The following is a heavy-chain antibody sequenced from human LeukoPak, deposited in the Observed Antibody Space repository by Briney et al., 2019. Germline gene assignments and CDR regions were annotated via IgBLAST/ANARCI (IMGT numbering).Heavy chain of an antibody. Sequence: GSSVKVSCKASGGTFSSYAISWVRQAPGQGLEWMGGIIPILGIANYAQKFQGRVTITADKSTSTAYMELSSLRSEDTAVYYCARVFDSSGYYGNWFDPWGQGTLVTVSS. J-gene: IGHJ5*02. CDR1: GGTFSSYA. V-gene: IGHV1-69*04. CDR3: ARVFDSSGYYGNWFDP. D-gene: IGHD3-22*01. CDR2: IIPILGIA.